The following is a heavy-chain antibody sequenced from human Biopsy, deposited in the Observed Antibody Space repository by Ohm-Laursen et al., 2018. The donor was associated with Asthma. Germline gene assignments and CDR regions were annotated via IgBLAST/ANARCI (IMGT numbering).Heavy chain of an antibody. CDR1: GFAVSRDH. V-gene: IGHV3-53*01. CDR2: IYSGGTS. Sequence: SLRLSCAASGFAVSRDHMFWVRQAPGKGLEWVSVIYSGGTSHTAESVRGRFTISRDNSKNTLYLHMHSLRGEETAVYYCARGDSSNWSHYYFDYWGQGTLVTVSS. J-gene: IGHJ4*02. CDR3: ARGDSSNWSHYYFDY. D-gene: IGHD3-22*01.